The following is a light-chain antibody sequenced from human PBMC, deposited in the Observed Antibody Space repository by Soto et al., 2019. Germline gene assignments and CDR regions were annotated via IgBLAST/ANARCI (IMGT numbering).Light chain of an antibody. CDR3: AAWDDSLRAVV. Sequence: QSVLTQSPSESATPGQRVTISCSGSGSNIGTHAVNWYQQVPGTAPTLLIFRNHQRPSGVPDRFSGSKSGTSASLAISGPQSEDDAEDYWAAWDDSLRAVVFRGGTKVTVL. V-gene: IGLV1-44*01. J-gene: IGLJ2*01. CDR1: GSNIGTHA. CDR2: RNH.